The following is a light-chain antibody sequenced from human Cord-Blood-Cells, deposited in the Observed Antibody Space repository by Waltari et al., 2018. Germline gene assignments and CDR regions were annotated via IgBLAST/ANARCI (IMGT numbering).Light chain of an antibody. CDR2: EGS. CDR1: SSDVGSYNL. Sequence: QSALTQPASVSGSPGQSITISCTGTSSDVGSYNLVSWYQQHQGKAPKPMIYEGSKRPSGGSNRFSGSNSGNTASLTISGLQAEDEADYYCCSYAGSSTWMFGGGTKLTVL. J-gene: IGLJ3*02. CDR3: CSYAGSSTWM. V-gene: IGLV2-23*01.